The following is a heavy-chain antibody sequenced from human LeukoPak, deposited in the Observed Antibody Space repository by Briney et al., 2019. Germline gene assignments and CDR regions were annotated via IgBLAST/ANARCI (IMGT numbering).Heavy chain of an antibody. J-gene: IGHJ6*02. CDR2: INPNSGGT. CDR1: GYTFTGYY. CDR3: ARVLDYYYYYGMDV. V-gene: IGHV1-2*02. Sequence: ASVKVSCKASGYTFTGYYMHWVRQAPGQGLEWMGWINPNSGGTNYAQKFQGRVTMTRDTSISTAYMELSRLRSDDTAVYYCARVLDYYYYYGMDVWGQGTTVTVPS.